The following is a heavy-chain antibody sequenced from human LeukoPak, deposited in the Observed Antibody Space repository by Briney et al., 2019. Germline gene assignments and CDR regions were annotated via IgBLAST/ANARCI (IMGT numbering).Heavy chain of an antibody. CDR1: GGSISSSNYY. Sequence: SETLSLTCTVSGGSISSSNYYWGWIRQPPGKGPEWIGNIYYSGTTYYNPSLKSRVTISVDTSKNQFSLKLSSVTAADTAVYYCARSRSGYYYWAFDIWGQGTMVTVSS. CDR2: IYYSGTT. CDR3: ARSRSGYYYWAFDI. V-gene: IGHV4-39*01. D-gene: IGHD3-22*01. J-gene: IGHJ3*02.